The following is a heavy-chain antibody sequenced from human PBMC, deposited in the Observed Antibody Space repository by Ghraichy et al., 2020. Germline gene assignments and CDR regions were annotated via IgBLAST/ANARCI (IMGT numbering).Heavy chain of an antibody. CDR2: INPNSGGT. D-gene: IGHD5-12*01. CDR3: ARDPNAPNSGYDHYYYYYGMDV. V-gene: IGHV1-2*04. Sequence: ASVKVSCKASGYTFTGYYMHWVRQAPGQGLEWMGWINPNSGGTNYAQKFQGWVTMTRDTSISTAYMELSRLRSDDTAVYYCARDPNAPNSGYDHYYYYYGMDVWGQGTTVTVSS. CDR1: GYTFTGYY. J-gene: IGHJ6*02.